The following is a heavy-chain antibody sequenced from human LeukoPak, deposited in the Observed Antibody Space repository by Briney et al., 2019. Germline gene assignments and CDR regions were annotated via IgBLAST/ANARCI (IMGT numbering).Heavy chain of an antibody. V-gene: IGHV4-34*01. Sequence: SETLSLTCAVYGGSFSGYYWSRIRQPPGKGLEWIGEINHSGSTNYNPSLKSRVTISVDTSKNQFSLKLSSVTAADTAVYYCARGQFPQLRLNWFDPWGQGTLVTVSS. D-gene: IGHD3-16*01. J-gene: IGHJ5*02. CDR3: ARGQFPQLRLNWFDP. CDR2: INHSGST. CDR1: GGSFSGYY.